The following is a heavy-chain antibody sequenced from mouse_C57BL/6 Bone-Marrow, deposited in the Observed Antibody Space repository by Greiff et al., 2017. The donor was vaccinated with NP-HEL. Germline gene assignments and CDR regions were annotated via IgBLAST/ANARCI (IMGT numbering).Heavy chain of an antibody. D-gene: IGHD1-1*01. CDR2: ISDGGSYT. V-gene: IGHV5-4*03. CDR3: ARKTTVVALDY. Sequence: EVMLVESGGGLVKPGGSLKLSCAASGFTFSSYAMSWVRQTPEKRLEWVASISDGGSYTYYPDNVKGRFTISRDNAKNNLYLQMSHLKSEDTAMYYCARKTTVVALDYWGQVTTLTVSS. J-gene: IGHJ2*01. CDR1: GFTFSSYA.